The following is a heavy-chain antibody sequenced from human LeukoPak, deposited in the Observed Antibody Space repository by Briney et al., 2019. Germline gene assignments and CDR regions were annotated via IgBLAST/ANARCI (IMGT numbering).Heavy chain of an antibody. D-gene: IGHD2-15*01. Sequence: GESLKISCKGSGYSFTNYWIGWVRQTPGKGLEWKGIIYPGDSDTRYSPSFQGQVTISADKSISTAYLQWGSLKASDTAMYYCARWLGYCSGGSCYSSKYYFDHWGQGTLVTVSS. J-gene: IGHJ4*02. V-gene: IGHV5-51*01. CDR3: ARWLGYCSGGSCYSSKYYFDH. CDR2: IYPGDSDT. CDR1: GYSFTNYW.